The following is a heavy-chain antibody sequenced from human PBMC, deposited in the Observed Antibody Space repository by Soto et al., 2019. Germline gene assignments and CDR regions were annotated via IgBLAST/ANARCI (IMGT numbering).Heavy chain of an antibody. D-gene: IGHD1-26*01. CDR3: ARGHGASRGALDV. J-gene: IGHJ6*02. V-gene: IGHV1-18*01. Sequence: QVQLVQSGDSVKKPGASVKVSCKASGYRFETYAMTWLRQAPGHGLEWMGWISAYSVDTYSAQKFQDRLTMTKDTSTGTAYMELRSLTSDDTAVYYGARGHGASRGALDVWGQGTTVTFSS. CDR2: ISAYSVDT. CDR1: GYRFETYA.